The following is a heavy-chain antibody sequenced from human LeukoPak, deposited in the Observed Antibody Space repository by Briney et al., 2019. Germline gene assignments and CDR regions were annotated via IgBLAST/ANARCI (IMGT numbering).Heavy chain of an antibody. CDR2: IIPIFGTA. J-gene: IGHJ4*02. D-gene: IGHD3-16*02. CDR1: GGTFSSYA. Sequence: GASVKVSCKVSGGTFSSYAISWVRQAPGQGLEWMGGIIPIFGTANYAQKFQGRVTITADESTSTAYMELSSLRSEDTAVYYCASQYYDYVWGSYRLYYFDYWGQGTLVTVSS. CDR3: ASQYYDYVWGSYRLYYFDY. V-gene: IGHV1-69*13.